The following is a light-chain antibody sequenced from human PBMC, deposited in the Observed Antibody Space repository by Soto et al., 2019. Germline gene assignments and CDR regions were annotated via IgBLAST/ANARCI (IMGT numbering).Light chain of an antibody. CDR3: SSDTSSSPRLYV. Sequence: QSALTQPASVSGSPGQSITISCTGTSSDVGGYNYVSWYQQHPGKAPKLMIYDVSNRPSGVSNRFSGSKSGNTASLTISGLQADDEADYYCSSDTSSSPRLYVFGTGSKVTVL. V-gene: IGLV2-14*01. J-gene: IGLJ1*01. CDR1: SSDVGGYNY. CDR2: DVS.